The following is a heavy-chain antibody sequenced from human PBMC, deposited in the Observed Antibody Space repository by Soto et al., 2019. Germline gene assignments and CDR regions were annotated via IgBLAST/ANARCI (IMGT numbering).Heavy chain of an antibody. CDR3: ARGPGASGLDV. CDR1: GYTFTSSY. D-gene: IGHD2-8*02. V-gene: IGHV1-46*01. CDR2: INPTSGGT. Sequence: ASVKVSCKASGYTFTSSYIHWVRQAPGQGPEWMGIINPTSGGTSYAQNLQGRVTMTRDASTRTVYMELNSLRSDDTAVYYCARGPGASGLDVWGQGTTVTVSS. J-gene: IGHJ6*02.